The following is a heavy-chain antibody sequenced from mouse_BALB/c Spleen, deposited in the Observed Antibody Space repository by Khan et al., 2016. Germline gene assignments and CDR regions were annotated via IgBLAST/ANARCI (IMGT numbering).Heavy chain of an antibody. CDR2: NWGDGSR. V-gene: IGHV2-6-7*01. D-gene: IGHD1-1*01. CDR1: GFSVTGFP. CDR3: ATYYDFDGRFAY. J-gene: IGHJ3*01. Sequence: QVQLKQSGPGLVAPSQSLSITCTVSGFSVTGFPVNWVRQPPGKGLEWLGVNWGDGSRDSGSAIKSRMSISKDDFKNQVFLKMNSLQTSDRAEYYCATYYDFDGRFAYWGKGKLITVSP.